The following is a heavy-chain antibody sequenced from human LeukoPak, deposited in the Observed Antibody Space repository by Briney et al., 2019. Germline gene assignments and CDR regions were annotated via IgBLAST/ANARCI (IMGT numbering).Heavy chain of an antibody. J-gene: IGHJ4*02. CDR2: ISWNSGSI. Sequence: PGRSLRLSCAASGFTFDDYAMHWVRQAPGKGLEWVSGISWNSGSIGYADSVKGRFTISRDNAKNSLYLQMNSLRAEDTALYYCAKGPRGYSYGPTDYWGQGTLVTVSS. CDR1: GFTFDDYA. D-gene: IGHD5-18*01. CDR3: AKGPRGYSYGPTDY. V-gene: IGHV3-9*01.